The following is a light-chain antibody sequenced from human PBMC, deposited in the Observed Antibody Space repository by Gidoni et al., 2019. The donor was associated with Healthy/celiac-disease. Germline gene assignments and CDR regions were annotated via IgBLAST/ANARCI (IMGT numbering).Light chain of an antibody. CDR3: QAWDSSTGV. J-gene: IGLJ2*01. CDR2: QDS. Sequence: SSELTQPPSLSVSPGQTASITCPGDKLGDKYACWYQQKPGQSPVLVIYQDSKRPSGIPERFSGYNSGNTATLTISGTQAMDEDDYYSQAWDSSTGVFGGGTKLTVL. CDR1: KLGDKY. V-gene: IGLV3-1*01.